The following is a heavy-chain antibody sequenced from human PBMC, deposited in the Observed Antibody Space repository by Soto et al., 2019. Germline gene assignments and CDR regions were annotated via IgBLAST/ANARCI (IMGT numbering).Heavy chain of an antibody. CDR1: GFTFSSYA. D-gene: IGHD6-6*01. Sequence: QVQLVESGGGVVQPGRSLRLSCAASGFTFSSYAMHWVRQAPGKGLEWVAVISYDGSNKYYADSVKGRFTISRDNSKNTLYLQMNSLRAEDTAVYYCARDRMGSSPLGWGQGTLVTVSS. CDR2: ISYDGSNK. CDR3: ARDRMGSSPLG. J-gene: IGHJ4*02. V-gene: IGHV3-30-3*01.